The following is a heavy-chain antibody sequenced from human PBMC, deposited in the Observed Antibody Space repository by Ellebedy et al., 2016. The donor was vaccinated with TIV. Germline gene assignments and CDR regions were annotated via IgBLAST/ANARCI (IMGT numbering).Heavy chain of an antibody. CDR3: AKDSCSSSSCYGGVDY. CDR1: GFTFSIYP. D-gene: IGHD2-2*01. V-gene: IGHV3-23*01. Sequence: GGSLRLXXAASGFTFSIYPMSWVRQAPGTGLECVSFITVSGDNTYYADSVKGRFTISRDNSKNTLYLQMNSLRAEDTAVYYCAKDSCSSSSCYGGVDYWGQGTLVTVSS. CDR2: ITVSGDNT. J-gene: IGHJ4*02.